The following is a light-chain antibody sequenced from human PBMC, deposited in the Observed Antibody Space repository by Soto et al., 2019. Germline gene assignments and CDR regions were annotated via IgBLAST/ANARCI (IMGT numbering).Light chain of an antibody. V-gene: IGLV2-18*02. J-gene: IGLJ1*01. Sequence: QSVLTQPPSVSGSPGQSVAISCTGTSSDVGSYNRVSWYQQPPGTAPKLMIYDVNNRPSGVPDRFSGSKSGNTASLTISGLQAEDEADYYCSSYPISSTYVFGSGTKVTVL. CDR1: SSDVGSYNR. CDR3: SSYPISSTYV. CDR2: DVN.